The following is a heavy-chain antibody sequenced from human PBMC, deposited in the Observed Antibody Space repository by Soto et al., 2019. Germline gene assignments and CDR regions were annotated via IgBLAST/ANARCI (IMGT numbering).Heavy chain of an antibody. CDR3: AKDVWGGSYYDF. CDR2: LSGSGDNT. Sequence: EVQLLESGGGLVQPGGSLRLSCAASGFTFSTYAMSWVRQAPGKGLEWVSGLSGSGDNTYYADSVKGRFTISRDNSKNTLYLQMNSLRAEDTAMYYCAKDVWGGSYYDFWGQGTLVTVSS. CDR1: GFTFSTYA. D-gene: IGHD1-26*01. V-gene: IGHV3-23*01. J-gene: IGHJ4*02.